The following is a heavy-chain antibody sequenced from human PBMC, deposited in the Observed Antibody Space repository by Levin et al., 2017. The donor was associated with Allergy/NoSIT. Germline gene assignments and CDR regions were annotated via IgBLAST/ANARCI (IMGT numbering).Heavy chain of an antibody. D-gene: IGHD3-22*01. V-gene: IGHV3-23*01. CDR2: ISGSGGST. CDR1: GFTFSSYA. CDR3: AKDKGYYYDSSGYPVFDY. J-gene: IGHJ4*02. Sequence: GGSLRLSCAASGFTFSSYAMSWVRQAPGKGLEWVSAISGSGGSTYYADSVKGRFTISRDNSKNTLYLQMNSLRAEDTAVYYCAKDKGYYYDSSGYPVFDYWGQGTLVTVSS.